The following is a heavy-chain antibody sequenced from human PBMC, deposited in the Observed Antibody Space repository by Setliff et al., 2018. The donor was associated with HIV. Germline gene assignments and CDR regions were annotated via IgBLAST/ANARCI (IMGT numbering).Heavy chain of an antibody. D-gene: IGHD3-10*01. CDR3: ARHEAGGGMDV. CDR1: GYSFTNYW. CDR2: IDPTDSYI. Sequence: PGESPKISCKGSGYSFTNYWISWVRQMPGKGLEWMGRIDPTDSYINYGPSFQGHVTISADKSISSAYLQWSSLKASDTAMYYCARHEAGGGMDVWGQGTTVTVSS. J-gene: IGHJ6*02. V-gene: IGHV5-10-1*01.